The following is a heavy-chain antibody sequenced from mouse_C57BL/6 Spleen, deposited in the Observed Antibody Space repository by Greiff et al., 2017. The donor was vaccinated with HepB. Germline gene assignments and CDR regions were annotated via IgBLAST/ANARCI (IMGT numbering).Heavy chain of an antibody. CDR1: GFTFSNYW. J-gene: IGHJ4*01. Sequence: EVHLVESGGGLVQPGGSMKLSCVASGFTFSNYWMNWVRQSPEKGLEWVAQIRLKSDNYATHYAESVKGRFTISRDDSKSSVYLQMNNLRAEDTGIYYCTGGYYAMDYWGQGTSVTVSS. CDR2: IRLKSDNYAT. V-gene: IGHV6-3*01. CDR3: TGGYYAMDY.